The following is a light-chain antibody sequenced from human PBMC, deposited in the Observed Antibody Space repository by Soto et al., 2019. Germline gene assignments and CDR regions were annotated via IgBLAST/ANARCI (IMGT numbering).Light chain of an antibody. CDR1: QGISSY. J-gene: IGKJ5*01. Sequence: IQMTQSPSSLSASVGDRVTITCRASQGISSYLAWYQQKPGKAPKLLIYAASTLQSGVPSRFSGSGSGTDFTLTISCLQSEDFATYYCQQYYSYPPTFGQGTRLEI. CDR2: AAS. CDR3: QQYYSYPPT. V-gene: IGKV1-8*01.